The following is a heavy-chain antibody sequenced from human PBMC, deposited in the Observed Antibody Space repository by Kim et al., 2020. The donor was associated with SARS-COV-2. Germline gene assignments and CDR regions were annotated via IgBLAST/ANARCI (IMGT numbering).Heavy chain of an antibody. CDR2: INHSGST. Sequence: SETLSLTCAVYGGSFSGYYWSWIRQPPGKGLEWIGEINHSGSTNYNPSLKSRVTISVDTSKNQFSLKLSSVTAADTAVYYCAREQLVRVVDYWGQGTLVTVSS. CDR3: AREQLVRVVDY. D-gene: IGHD6-13*01. J-gene: IGHJ4*02. V-gene: IGHV4-34*01. CDR1: GGSFSGYY.